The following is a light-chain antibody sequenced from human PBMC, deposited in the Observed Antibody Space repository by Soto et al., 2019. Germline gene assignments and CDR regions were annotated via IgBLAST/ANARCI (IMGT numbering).Light chain of an antibody. CDR3: SSYEGRDSWR. J-gene: IGLJ3*02. CDR1: STDVGEYNY. V-gene: IGLV2-8*01. CDR2: EVF. Sequence: QSALTQPPSASGSPGQSVTISCTGTSTDVGEYNYVSWYQHHPGKAPKLLIYEVFRRPSGVPDRFSGSKSGNTASLTVSGRQAADDDAYYCSSYEGRDSWRFGGGTKLTVL.